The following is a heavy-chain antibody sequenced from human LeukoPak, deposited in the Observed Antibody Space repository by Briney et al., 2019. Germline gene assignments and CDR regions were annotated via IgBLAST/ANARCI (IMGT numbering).Heavy chain of an antibody. CDR1: GYTFTSYG. Sequence: ASVKVSCKASGYTFTSYGISWVRRAPGQGLEWMGWISAYNGNTNYAQKLQGRVTMTTDTSTSTAYMELRSLRSDDTTVYYCARASFRDTAMGFDYWGQGTLVTVSS. V-gene: IGHV1-18*01. J-gene: IGHJ4*02. D-gene: IGHD5-18*01. CDR3: ARASFRDTAMGFDY. CDR2: ISAYNGNT.